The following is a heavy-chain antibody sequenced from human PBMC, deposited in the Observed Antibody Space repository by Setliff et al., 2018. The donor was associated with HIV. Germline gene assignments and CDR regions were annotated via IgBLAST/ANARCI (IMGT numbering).Heavy chain of an antibody. CDR2: ISSSSSYI. CDR3: AREGEGNGWARLDY. V-gene: IGHV3-21*01. J-gene: IGHJ4*02. CDR1: GYSISSGYY. D-gene: IGHD6-19*01. Sequence: ETLSLTCTVSGYSISSGYYWGWIRQPPGKGLEWVSSISSSSSYIYYADSVKGRFTISRDNAKNSLYLQMSSLRSEDTAVYFCAREGEGNGWARLDYWGQGTLVTVSS.